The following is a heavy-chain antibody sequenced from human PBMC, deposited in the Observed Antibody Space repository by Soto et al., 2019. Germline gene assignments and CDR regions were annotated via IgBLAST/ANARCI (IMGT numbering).Heavy chain of an antibody. V-gene: IGHV4-30-2*01. Sequence: SETLSLTCAVSGGSISSGGYSWSWIRQPPGKGLEWIGYIYHSGSTYYNPSLKSRVTISVDRSKNQFSLKLSSVTAADTAVYYCARVGWYCSGGSCYSGGWFDPWGQGTLVTVSS. J-gene: IGHJ5*02. CDR2: IYHSGST. D-gene: IGHD2-15*01. CDR1: GGSISSGGYS. CDR3: ARVGWYCSGGSCYSGGWFDP.